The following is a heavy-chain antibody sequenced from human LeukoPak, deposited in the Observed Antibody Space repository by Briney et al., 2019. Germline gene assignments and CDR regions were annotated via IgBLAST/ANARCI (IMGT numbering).Heavy chain of an antibody. Sequence: PGGSLRLSCAASGFTFSSYSMNWVRQAPGKGLEWVSYISSSSSTIYYADSVKGRFTISRDNAKNSLYLQMNSLRAEDTAVCYCARERCSSHKSYYYYGMDVWGQGTTVTVSS. J-gene: IGHJ6*02. D-gene: IGHD6-13*01. V-gene: IGHV3-48*01. CDR1: GFTFSSYS. CDR2: ISSSSSTI. CDR3: ARERCSSHKSYYYYGMDV.